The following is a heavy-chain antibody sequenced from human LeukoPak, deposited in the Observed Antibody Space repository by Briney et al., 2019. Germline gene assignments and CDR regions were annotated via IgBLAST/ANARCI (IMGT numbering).Heavy chain of an antibody. J-gene: IGHJ4*02. CDR3: AGFLGYSYGNYFDY. V-gene: IGHV5-51*01. CDR2: IYPGDSDT. CDR1: GYTFTTYW. Sequence: GESLMISCKGSGYTFTTYWIGWVRQMPGKGLEWVGVIYPGDSDTSYSPSFQGQVTISADKSISTAYLQWSSLKASDTAMYYCAGFLGYSYGNYFDYWGQGTLVTVSS. D-gene: IGHD5-18*01.